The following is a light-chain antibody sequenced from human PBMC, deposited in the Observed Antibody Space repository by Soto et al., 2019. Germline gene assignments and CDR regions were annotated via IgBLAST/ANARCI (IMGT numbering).Light chain of an antibody. Sequence: DVVMTQSPLSLPVTLGQPASISCRSSQTLVHTDGNTYLNWFHQRPGQSPRRLISNVSNRDSGVPDRFSGSGSGTDFTLKISRMEAVDVGIYYCMQGTNWPRTFGQGTKVEIK. V-gene: IGKV2-30*02. CDR2: NVS. CDR3: MQGTNWPRT. J-gene: IGKJ1*01. CDR1: QTLVHTDGNTY.